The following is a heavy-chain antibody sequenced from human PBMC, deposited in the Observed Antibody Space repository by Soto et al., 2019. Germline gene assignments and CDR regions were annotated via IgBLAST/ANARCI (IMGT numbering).Heavy chain of an antibody. D-gene: IGHD3-10*01. Sequence: SETLSLTCTVSGCSISSYYWSWIRQPPGKGLEWIGYIYYSGSTNYNPSLKSRVTISVDTSKNQFSLKLSSVTAADTAVYYCASSSRGYYSGMDGWGQGTTVTVAS. CDR3: ASSSRGYYSGMDG. J-gene: IGHJ6*02. CDR1: GCSISSYY. CDR2: IYYSGST. V-gene: IGHV4-59*01.